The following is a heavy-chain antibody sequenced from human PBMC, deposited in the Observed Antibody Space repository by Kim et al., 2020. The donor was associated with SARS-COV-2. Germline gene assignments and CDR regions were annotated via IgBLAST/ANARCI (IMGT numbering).Heavy chain of an antibody. Sequence: GGSLRLSCAASGFSFTTYALTWVRQAPGKGLEWVSTITGSGAWTDYADSVKGRFTISRDNSKNTVYLQMNSLRAEDTALYDCAKDPIAGDKVGWFDPWG. D-gene: IGHD6-13*01. V-gene: IGHV3-23*01. CDR3: AKDPIAGDKVGWFDP. J-gene: IGHJ5*02. CDR2: ITGSGAWT. CDR1: GFSFTTYA.